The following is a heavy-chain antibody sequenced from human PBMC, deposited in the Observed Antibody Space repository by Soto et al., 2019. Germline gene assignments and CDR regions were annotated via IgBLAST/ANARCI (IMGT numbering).Heavy chain of an antibody. CDR1: GGSISSRNYY. V-gene: IGHV4-39*01. Sequence: SETLSLTCSVSGGSISSRNYYWGWIRQPPGKRLEWIGSIYYSGSTYYNPSLKSRVTISVDTSKNQFSLKLSSVTAADTAVYYCARRLYYDSSGFEGGGMDVWGQGTTVTVSS. D-gene: IGHD3-22*01. CDR2: IYYSGST. CDR3: ARRLYYDSSGFEGGGMDV. J-gene: IGHJ6*02.